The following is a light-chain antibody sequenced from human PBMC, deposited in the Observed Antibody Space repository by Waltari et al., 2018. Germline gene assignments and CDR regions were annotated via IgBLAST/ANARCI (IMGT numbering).Light chain of an antibody. V-gene: IGKV3-20*01. CDR1: QSVGRT. CDR2: GAS. CDR3: QHYVRLPAT. J-gene: IGKJ1*01. Sequence: EIVLTQSPGTLSLSPGERATLSCRASQSVGRTLAWYQPKPGQAPRLLMYGASSRATGTPDRFSGSGSGTDFSLTISRREPEDFAVYYCQHYVRLPATFGQGTKVEIK.